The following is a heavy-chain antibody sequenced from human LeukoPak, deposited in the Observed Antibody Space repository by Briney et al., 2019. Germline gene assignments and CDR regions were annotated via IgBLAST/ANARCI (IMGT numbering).Heavy chain of an antibody. D-gene: IGHD6-13*01. V-gene: IGHV4-59*01. Sequence: SETLSLTCTVSGGSMSGYFWSWIRQPPGKGLEWIGYIYYSGSTNYNPTLKSRVTISVDTSKNQFSLKLSSVTAADTAVYYCARSITSSWYGDFQHWGQGTLVTVSS. CDR1: GGSMSGYF. J-gene: IGHJ1*01. CDR2: IYYSGST. CDR3: ARSITSSWYGDFQH.